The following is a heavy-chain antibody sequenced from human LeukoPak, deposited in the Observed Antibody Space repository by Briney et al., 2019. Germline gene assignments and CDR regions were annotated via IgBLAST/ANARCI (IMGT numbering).Heavy chain of an antibody. J-gene: IGHJ4*02. CDR3: ATIKRGSIFGYFDF. Sequence: SETLSLTCTVSGGSISSHYWSWIRQPPGKGLEWIAYLFDSVNTKDNQSLQSRLTLSADTSKNQFSLRLSSVTAADTAVYYCATIKRGSIFGYFDFWGQGIKVTVSS. CDR1: GGSISSHY. CDR2: LFDSVNT. D-gene: IGHD5-18*01. V-gene: IGHV4-59*11.